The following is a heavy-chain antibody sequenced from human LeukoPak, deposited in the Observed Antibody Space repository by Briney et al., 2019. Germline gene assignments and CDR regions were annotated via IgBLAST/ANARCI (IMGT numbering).Heavy chain of an antibody. V-gene: IGHV1-2*02. D-gene: IGHD4-23*01. CDR1: GYTFTGYY. CDR3: ARGMTTVVTPGVY. J-gene: IGHJ4*02. CDR2: INPNSGGT. Sequence: ASVKVSCKASGYTFTGYYMHWVRQAPGQGLEWMGWINPNSGGTNYAKKFQGRVTMTRDTSISTAYMQLSRLRSDDTAVYYCARGMTTVVTPGVYWGQGTLVTVSS.